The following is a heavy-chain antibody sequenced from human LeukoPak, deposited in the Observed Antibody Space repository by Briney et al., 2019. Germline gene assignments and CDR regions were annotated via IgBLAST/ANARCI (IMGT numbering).Heavy chain of an antibody. D-gene: IGHD6-13*01. J-gene: IGHJ4*02. V-gene: IGHV4-34*01. CDR3: ARGKVPPGIAAAGTGYYFDY. CDR2: INHSGST. CDR1: GGSFSGYY. Sequence: PSETLSLTCAVYGGSFSGYYWSWIRQPPGKGLEWIGEINHSGSTNYNPSLKSRVTISVDTSKNQFSLKLSSVTAADTAVYYRARGKVPPGIAAAGTGYYFDYWGQGTLVTVSS.